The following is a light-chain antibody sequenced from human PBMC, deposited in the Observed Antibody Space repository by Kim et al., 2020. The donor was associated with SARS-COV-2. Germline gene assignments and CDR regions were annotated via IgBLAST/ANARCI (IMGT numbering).Light chain of an antibody. J-gene: IGLJ3*02. CDR1: NMGSKN. Sequence: VALGQTARITCGGNNMGSKNVHWHQQKPGQAPVLVIYRDSTRPSGIPERFSGSNSGNTATLTISRAQAGDEADYYCQVWDSSTWVFGGGTKLTVL. CDR3: QVWDSSTWV. V-gene: IGLV3-9*01. CDR2: RDS.